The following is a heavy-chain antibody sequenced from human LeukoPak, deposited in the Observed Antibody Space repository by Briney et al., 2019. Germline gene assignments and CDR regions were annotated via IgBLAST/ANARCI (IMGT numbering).Heavy chain of an antibody. V-gene: IGHV3-23*01. Sequence: GGSLRLSCAASGFTFSSYAMSWVRQAPGKGLEWVSAISGSGGSTYYADSVKGRFTISRDNSKNTLYLQMNSLRAEDTAVYYCAKGALGYCSGGSCRGGDCWGQGTLVTVSS. CDR3: AKGALGYCSGGSCRGGDC. CDR2: ISGSGGST. CDR1: GFTFSSYA. J-gene: IGHJ4*02. D-gene: IGHD2-15*01.